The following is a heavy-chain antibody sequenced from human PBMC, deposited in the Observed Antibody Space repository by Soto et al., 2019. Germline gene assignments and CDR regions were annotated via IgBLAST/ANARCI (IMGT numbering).Heavy chain of an antibody. J-gene: IGHJ4*01. V-gene: IGHV3-15*07. CDR1: GFSFKNAW. Sequence: DVELVESGGGLVKPGGSLTLSCAASGFSFKNAWMNWVRQAPGKGLEWVGRIKNKNDGGTTDYAAFVKGRFTISRDASENTLYLHMNGLKTEDTGVYFCTGLWFGEIYNYWGQGSLVTDSS. D-gene: IGHD3-10*01. CDR2: IKNKNDGGTT. CDR3: TGLWFGEIYNY.